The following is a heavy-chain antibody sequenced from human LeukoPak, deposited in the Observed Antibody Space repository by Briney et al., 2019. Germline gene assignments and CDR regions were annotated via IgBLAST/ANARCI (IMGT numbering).Heavy chain of an antibody. CDR3: ARALSGSYKSYR. Sequence: GASVKVSCKASGYTFTSYDINWVRQATGQGLEGMGWMNPNSGNTGYAQKFQGRVTMTRNTSISTAYMELSSLRSEDTAVYYCARALSGSYKSYRWGQGTLVTVSS. J-gene: IGHJ4*02. CDR2: MNPNSGNT. D-gene: IGHD1-26*01. V-gene: IGHV1-8*01. CDR1: GYTFTSYD.